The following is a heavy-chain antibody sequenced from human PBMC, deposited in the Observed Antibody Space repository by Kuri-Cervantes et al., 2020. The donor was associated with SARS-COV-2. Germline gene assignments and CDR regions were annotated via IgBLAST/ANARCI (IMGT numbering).Heavy chain of an antibody. D-gene: IGHD2-15*01. Sequence: GESLKISCAASGFTFSSYWMSWVRQAPGKGLEWVSAISGSGGSTYYADSVKGRFTISRDNAKNSLYLQMNSLRDEDTAVYYCARDGLGYCSGGSCPTFDYWGQGTRVTVSS. V-gene: IGHV3-23*01. CDR2: ISGSGGST. CDR3: ARDGLGYCSGGSCPTFDY. J-gene: IGHJ4*02. CDR1: GFTFSSYW.